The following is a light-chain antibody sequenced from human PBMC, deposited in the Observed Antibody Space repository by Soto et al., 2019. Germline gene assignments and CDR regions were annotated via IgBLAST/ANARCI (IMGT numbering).Light chain of an antibody. CDR1: SSDVGGYNY. J-gene: IGLJ2*01. V-gene: IGLV2-14*03. CDR3: SSHSSSSTLVV. CDR2: DVN. Sequence: QSALTQPASMSGSPGQSITISCTGTSSDVGGYNYVSWYRQHPGKAPKLMIYDVNNRPSGVSKRFSGSKSGNIASLTISGLQAEDEADYYCSSHSSSSTLVVFGGGTKLTVL.